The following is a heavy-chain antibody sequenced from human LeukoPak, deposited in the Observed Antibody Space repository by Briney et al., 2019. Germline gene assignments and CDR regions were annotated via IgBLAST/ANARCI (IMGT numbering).Heavy chain of an antibody. CDR2: ISGSGGST. CDR3: ARSLTMVRGCDY. CDR1: GFTFSSYA. V-gene: IGHV3-23*01. J-gene: IGHJ4*02. Sequence: GSLRLSCAASGFTFSSYAMSWGRQAPGNGLEWVSAISGSGGSTYYADSAKGRFTISRDNSKNTLYLQMNNLRGDDTAVYYCARSLTMVRGCDYWGQGILVTVSS. D-gene: IGHD3-10*01.